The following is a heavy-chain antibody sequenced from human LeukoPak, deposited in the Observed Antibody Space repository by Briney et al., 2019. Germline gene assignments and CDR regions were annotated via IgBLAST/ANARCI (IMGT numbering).Heavy chain of an antibody. V-gene: IGHV3-48*02. Sequence: PGGSLRLSCAASGFTFSSYSMNWVRQAPGKGLEWVSYISSSSGTIYYADSVKGRFTISRDNAKNSLYLQMNSLRDEDTAVYYCASLLVDCRSTSCLDYWGQGTLVTVSS. CDR3: ASLLVDCRSTSCLDY. CDR1: GFTFSSYS. D-gene: IGHD2-2*01. CDR2: ISSSSGTI. J-gene: IGHJ4*02.